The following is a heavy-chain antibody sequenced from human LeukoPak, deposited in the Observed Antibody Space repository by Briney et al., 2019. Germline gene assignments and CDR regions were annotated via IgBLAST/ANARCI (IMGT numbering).Heavy chain of an antibody. CDR3: ASLWYCSGGSCPFDY. Sequence: ASVKVSCKASGGTFSSYAISWVRQAPGQGLEWMGRIIAIFGTANYAQRFQGRVTITTDESTSTAYMELSRLRSEDTAVYYCASLWYCSGGSCPFDYWGQGTLVAVSS. D-gene: IGHD2-15*01. CDR2: IIAIFGTA. V-gene: IGHV1-69*05. J-gene: IGHJ4*02. CDR1: GGTFSSYA.